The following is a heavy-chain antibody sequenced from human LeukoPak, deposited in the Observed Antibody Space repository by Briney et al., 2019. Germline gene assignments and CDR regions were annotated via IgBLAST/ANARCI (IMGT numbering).Heavy chain of an antibody. V-gene: IGHV4-34*01. Sequence: SETLSLTCAVYGGSFSGYYWSWIRQPPGKGLEWIGEINHSGSTNYNPSLKSRVTISVDTSKNQFSLKLSSVTAADTAVYYCARGSPYGRNWFDPWGQGTLVTISS. CDR2: INHSGST. D-gene: IGHD3-10*01. J-gene: IGHJ5*02. CDR1: GGSFSGYY. CDR3: ARGSPYGRNWFDP.